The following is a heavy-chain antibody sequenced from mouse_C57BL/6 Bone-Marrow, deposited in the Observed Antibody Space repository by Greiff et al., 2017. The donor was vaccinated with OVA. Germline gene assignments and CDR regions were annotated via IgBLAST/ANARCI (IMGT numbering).Heavy chain of an antibody. CDR2: IYPGDGDT. CDR3: ARWRLPSFDY. Sequence: QVQLKESGAELVKPGASVKISCKASGYAFSSYWMNWVKQRPGKGLEWIGQIYPGDGDTNYNGKFKGKATLTADKSSSTAYMQLSSLTSEDSAVYFCARWRLPSFDYWGQGTTLTVSS. CDR1: GYAFSSYW. V-gene: IGHV1-80*01. D-gene: IGHD2-4*01. J-gene: IGHJ2*01.